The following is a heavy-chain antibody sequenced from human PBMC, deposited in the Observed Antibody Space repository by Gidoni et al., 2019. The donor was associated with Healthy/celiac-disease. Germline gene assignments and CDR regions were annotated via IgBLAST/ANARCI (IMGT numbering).Heavy chain of an antibody. CDR3: AKDYYDSSGYYYRYYYYYGMDV. CDR2: ISGDGGST. Sequence: DVQLVASGGGVVQPGGSLRLSCAASGVTFADYAMHWVRQAPGKGLEWVSLISGDGGSTYYADSVKGRFTISRDNSKNSLYLQMNSLRTEDTALYYCAKDYYDSSGYYYRYYYYYGMDVWGQGTTVTVSS. D-gene: IGHD3-22*01. CDR1: GVTFADYA. V-gene: IGHV3-43*02. J-gene: IGHJ6*02.